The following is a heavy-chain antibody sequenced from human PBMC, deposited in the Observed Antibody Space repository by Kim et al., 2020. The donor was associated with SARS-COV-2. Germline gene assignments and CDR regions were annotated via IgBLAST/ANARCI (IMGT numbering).Heavy chain of an antibody. CDR3: ARTIVGTSIDYFDY. D-gene: IGHD1-26*01. Sequence: ADSVRGRFTFSSDNSKNTLYLQMHSLRAEDTAVYYCARTIVGTSIDYFDYWGQGTLVTVSS. V-gene: IGHV3-53*01. J-gene: IGHJ4*02.